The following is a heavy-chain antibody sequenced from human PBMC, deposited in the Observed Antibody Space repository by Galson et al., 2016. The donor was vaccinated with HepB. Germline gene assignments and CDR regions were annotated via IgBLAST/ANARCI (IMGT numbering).Heavy chain of an antibody. J-gene: IGHJ4*02. CDR2: IYTGGNT. CDR1: GFTVSSNY. CDR3: ASGYNYGFPLDF. D-gene: IGHD5-18*01. Sequence: SLRLSCAVSGFTVSSNYMSWVRQAPGKGLEWVSLIYTGGNTCYADPVKGRFTISRDNSKSALYLQLDSLRAEDTAVYYCASGYNYGFPLDFWDQGTLVTVSS. V-gene: IGHV3-53*01.